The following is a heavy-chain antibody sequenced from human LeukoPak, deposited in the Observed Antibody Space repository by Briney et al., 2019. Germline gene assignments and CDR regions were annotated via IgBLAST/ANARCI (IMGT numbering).Heavy chain of an antibody. V-gene: IGHV3-11*04. CDR1: GGSFSGYY. CDR3: ARDIETLTYYYLHYYYYYYMDV. CDR2: ISSSGSTI. Sequence: LSLTCAVYGGSFSGYYWSWIRQPPGKGLEWVSYISSSGSTIYYADSVKGRFTISRDNAKNSLYLQMNSLRAEDTAVYYCARDIETLTYYYLHYYYYYYMDVWGKGTTVTVSS. D-gene: IGHD3-10*01. J-gene: IGHJ6*03.